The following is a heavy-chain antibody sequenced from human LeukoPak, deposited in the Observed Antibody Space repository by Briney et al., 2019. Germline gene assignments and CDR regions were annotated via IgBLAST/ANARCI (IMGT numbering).Heavy chain of an antibody. J-gene: IGHJ4*02. CDR1: GGSISSSSYY. D-gene: IGHD4-11*01. Sequence: SETLSPTCTVSGGSISSSSYYWGWIRQPPGKGLEWIGSIYYSGSTYYNPSLKSRVTISVDTSKNQFSLKLSSVTAADTAVYYCARRGTVTTERFDYWGQGTLVTVSS. CDR2: IYYSGST. CDR3: ARRGTVTTERFDY. V-gene: IGHV4-39*01.